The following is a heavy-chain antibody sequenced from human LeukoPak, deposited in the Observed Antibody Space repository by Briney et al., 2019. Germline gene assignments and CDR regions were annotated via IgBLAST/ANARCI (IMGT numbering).Heavy chain of an antibody. CDR2: ISSSSSYI. V-gene: IGHV3-21*01. J-gene: IGHJ6*02. D-gene: IGHD3-16*01. CDR1: GFTFSSYS. CDR3: ARIPGGYYYAMDV. Sequence: GGSLRLSCAASGFTFSSYSMNWVRQAPGKGLEWVSSISSSSSYIYYADSVKGRFTISRDNAKNPLYLQMNRLRAEDTAVYYCARIPGGYYYAMDVWGQGTTVTVSS.